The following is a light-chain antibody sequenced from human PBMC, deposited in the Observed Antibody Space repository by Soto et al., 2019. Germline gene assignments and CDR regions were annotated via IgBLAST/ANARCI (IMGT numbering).Light chain of an antibody. Sequence: DIQMTQSPSSLSASVGDRVTITCRASQGIRNGLGWYQQKPGKAPKRLIYGASTLQSGVPSRFSGSGSGTEFTLTISSLQPEDFATYYCLQHQSYPLTFGGGTKVEIK. CDR3: LQHQSYPLT. CDR1: QGIRNG. J-gene: IGKJ4*01. CDR2: GAS. V-gene: IGKV1-17*01.